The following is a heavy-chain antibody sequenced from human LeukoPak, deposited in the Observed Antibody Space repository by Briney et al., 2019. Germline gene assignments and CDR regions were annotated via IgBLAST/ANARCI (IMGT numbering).Heavy chain of an antibody. Sequence: SETLSLTCTVSGGSISSSSYYWGWIRQPPGTGLEWIGSIYYSGSTYYNPSLKSRVTISVDTSKNQFSLKLSSVTAADTAVYYCARLNYGSGSYYIDYWGQGTLVTVSS. CDR2: IYYSGST. D-gene: IGHD3-10*01. CDR1: GGSISSSSYY. J-gene: IGHJ4*02. V-gene: IGHV4-39*01. CDR3: ARLNYGSGSYYIDY.